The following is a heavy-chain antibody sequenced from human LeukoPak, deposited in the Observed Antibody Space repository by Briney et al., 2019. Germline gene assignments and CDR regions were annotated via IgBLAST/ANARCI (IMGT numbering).Heavy chain of an antibody. CDR2: INHSGST. J-gene: IGHJ5*02. V-gene: IGHV4-34*01. CDR1: GGSFSGYY. D-gene: IGHD5-12*01. Sequence: PSETLSLTCAVYGGSFSGYYWSWIRQPTGKGLEWIGEINHSGSTNYNPSLKSRVTISVDTSKNQFSLKLSSVTAADTAVYYCARGVGGYDAWGQGTLVTVSS. CDR3: ARGVGGYDA.